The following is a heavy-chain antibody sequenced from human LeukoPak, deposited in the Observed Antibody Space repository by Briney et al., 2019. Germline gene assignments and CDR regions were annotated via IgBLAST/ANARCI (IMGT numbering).Heavy chain of an antibody. CDR3: ARGHLSPFPKVTWFDP. CDR1: GYTFSNHD. V-gene: IGHV1-8*01. CDR2: MNPKSGNT. Sequence: ASVKVSCKASGYTFSNHDINWVRQAPGQGLEWMGWMNPKSGNTGHAQKFQGRVTMTRNTSTSTAYMELKNVRSDDTAVYYCARGHLSPFPKVTWFDPWGQGTLVTVSS. D-gene: IGHD2/OR15-2a*01. J-gene: IGHJ5*02.